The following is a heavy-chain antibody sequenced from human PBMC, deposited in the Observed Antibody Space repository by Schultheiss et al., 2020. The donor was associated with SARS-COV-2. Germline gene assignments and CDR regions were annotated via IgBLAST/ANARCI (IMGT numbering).Heavy chain of an antibody. Sequence: SETLSLTCAVSGGSISSYYWSWIRQPPGKGLEWIGYIYYSGSTNYNPSLKSRVTISVDTSKNQFSLKLSSVTAADTAVYYCARVIWSGYYFDYWGQGTLVTVSS. CDR1: GGSISSYY. D-gene: IGHD3-3*01. CDR2: IYYSGST. CDR3: ARVIWSGYYFDY. V-gene: IGHV4-59*12. J-gene: IGHJ4*02.